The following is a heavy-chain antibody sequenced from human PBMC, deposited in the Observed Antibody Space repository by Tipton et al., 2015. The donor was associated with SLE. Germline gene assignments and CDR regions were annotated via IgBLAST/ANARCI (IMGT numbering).Heavy chain of an antibody. J-gene: IGHJ4*02. D-gene: IGHD3-22*01. CDR2: VYFSGST. CDR1: GGSLTSGSYY. V-gene: IGHV4-39*01. Sequence: TLSLTCTVSGGSLTSGSYYYNWIRQTPGKGLEWIGSVYFSGSTSYNPSLRSRVTISVDTSKNQFSLKLTSVTAADTALYFCARHDGMGYSSSTGFDSWGQGTLVTVSS. CDR3: ARHDGMGYSSSTGFDS.